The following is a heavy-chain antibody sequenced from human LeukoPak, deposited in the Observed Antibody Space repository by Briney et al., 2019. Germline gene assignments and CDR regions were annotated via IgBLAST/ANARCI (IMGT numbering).Heavy chain of an antibody. CDR2: INHSGST. Sequence: PSETLSLTCAVYGGSFSGYYWSWIRQPPGKGLEWIGEINHSGSTNYNPSLKSRVTISVDTSKNQFSLKLSSVTAADTAVYYCARDHSSGWLLIPAALDYWGQGTLVTVSS. J-gene: IGHJ4*02. CDR1: GGSFSGYY. D-gene: IGHD6-19*01. V-gene: IGHV4-34*01. CDR3: ARDHSSGWLLIPAALDY.